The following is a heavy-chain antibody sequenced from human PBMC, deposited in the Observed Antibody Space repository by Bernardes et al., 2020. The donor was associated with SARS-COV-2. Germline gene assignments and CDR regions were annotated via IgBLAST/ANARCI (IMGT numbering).Heavy chain of an antibody. Sequence: GGSLRLSCAASGFTFSSHAMSWVRQAPGKGLEWVSGFTGSGGDTKYADSVKGRFTISRDNSKNTLYLQMNGLRVEDTAVYYCANHVIIDGVYWGGRSYSGMDVWGQGTTVTVSS. CDR3: ANHVIIDGVYWGGRSYSGMDV. V-gene: IGHV3-23*01. CDR2: FTGSGGDT. D-gene: IGHD2-21*01. CDR1: GFTFSSHA. J-gene: IGHJ6*02.